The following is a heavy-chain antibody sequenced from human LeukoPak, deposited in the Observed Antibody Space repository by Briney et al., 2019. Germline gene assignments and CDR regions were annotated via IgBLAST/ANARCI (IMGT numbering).Heavy chain of an antibody. CDR3: ARHSPQVYGDPRGWFDP. D-gene: IGHD4-17*01. CDR1: GVSISSYF. V-gene: IGHV4-59*08. J-gene: IGHJ5*02. Sequence: SETLSLTCTVSGVSISSYFWSWIRQPPGKGLEWIGYVYYNGITNYNPSLKSRVSISLDTSKSQFSLKLSSVTAADTAVYYCARHSPQVYGDPRGWFDPWGQGTLVTVSS. CDR2: VYYNGIT.